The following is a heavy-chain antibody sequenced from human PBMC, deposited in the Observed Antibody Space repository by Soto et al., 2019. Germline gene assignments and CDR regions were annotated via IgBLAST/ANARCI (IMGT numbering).Heavy chain of an antibody. D-gene: IGHD2-15*01. Sequence: PGGSLRLSCAASGFTFSYYTMSWVRQAPGKGLEWVSAVRGNGGNTYYADSVKGRFTISRDNSKNTLYLQMNSLGAEDTAVYYCAKDICSGGSCYAYFDYWGQGTLVTVSS. CDR2: VRGNGGNT. CDR3: AKDICSGGSCYAYFDY. J-gene: IGHJ4*02. CDR1: GFTFSYYT. V-gene: IGHV3-23*01.